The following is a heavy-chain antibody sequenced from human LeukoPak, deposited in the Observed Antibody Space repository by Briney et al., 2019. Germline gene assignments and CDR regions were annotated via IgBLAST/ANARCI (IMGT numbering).Heavy chain of an antibody. J-gene: IGHJ4*02. V-gene: IGHV1-69*13. CDR2: IIPIFGTA. CDR3: ARDRDLYSGYDSSPYYFDY. Sequence: SVRVSCKASGGTFSSYAISWVRQAPGQGLEWMGGIIPIFGTANYAQKFQGRVTITADESTSTAYMELSSLRSEDTAVYYCARDRDLYSGYDSSPYYFDYWGQGTLVTVSS. D-gene: IGHD5-12*01. CDR1: GGTFSSYA.